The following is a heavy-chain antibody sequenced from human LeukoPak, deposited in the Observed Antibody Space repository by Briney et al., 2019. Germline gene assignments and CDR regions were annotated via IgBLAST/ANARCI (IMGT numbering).Heavy chain of an antibody. CDR3: ARRYYGDYYYY. Sequence: KSSETLSLTCTVSGGSISSSSYYWGWIRQPPGKGLEWIGEINHSGSTNYNPSLKSRVTISVDTSKTQSSLKLSSVTAEDTAVYYCARRYYGDYYYYWGQGTLVTVSS. CDR1: GGSISSSSYY. V-gene: IGHV4-39*07. D-gene: IGHD4-17*01. J-gene: IGHJ4*02. CDR2: INHSGST.